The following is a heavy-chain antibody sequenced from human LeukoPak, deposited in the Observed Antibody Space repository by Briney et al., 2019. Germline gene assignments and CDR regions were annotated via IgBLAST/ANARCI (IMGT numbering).Heavy chain of an antibody. Sequence: GGSLRLSCAASGFTFSSYGMHWVRQAPGKGLEWVAVIWYDGSNKYYADSVKGRFTISRDNSKSTLYLQMNSLRAEDTAVYYCARDGAWEQWLVGLYYYYGMDVWGQGTTVTVSS. CDR2: IWYDGSNK. J-gene: IGHJ6*02. V-gene: IGHV3-33*01. CDR3: ARDGAWEQWLVGLYYYYGMDV. D-gene: IGHD6-19*01. CDR1: GFTFSSYG.